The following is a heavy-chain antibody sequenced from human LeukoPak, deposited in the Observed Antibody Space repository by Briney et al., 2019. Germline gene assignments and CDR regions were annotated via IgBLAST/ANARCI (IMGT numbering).Heavy chain of an antibody. D-gene: IGHD5-12*01. CDR3: ARDTGRYSGYHRPSFDY. V-gene: IGHV7-4-1*02. J-gene: IGHJ4*02. Sequence: ASVKVSCKTSGYTFTNYAMNWVRRAPGQGLEWMGWINTNTETPTYAQDFTGRCVFSMDTSVSTAYLQISSLKTEDTAVYYCARDTGRYSGYHRPSFDYWGQGTLVTVSS. CDR2: INTNTETP. CDR1: GYTFTNYA.